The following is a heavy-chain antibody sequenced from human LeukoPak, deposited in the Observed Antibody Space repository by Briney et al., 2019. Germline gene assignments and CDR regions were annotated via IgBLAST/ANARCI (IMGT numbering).Heavy chain of an antibody. CDR1: GYSISSGYY. D-gene: IGHD6-13*01. Sequence: PSETLSLTCTVSGYSISSGYYWSWIRQSPGKGLEWIGSIYNSGSTYYNPSLKSRVTISIDTSKNQFSLKLSSVTAADTAVYYCAREYRSSWYLNWFDPWGQGTLVTVSS. CDR2: IYNSGST. V-gene: IGHV4-38-2*02. J-gene: IGHJ5*02. CDR3: AREYRSSWYLNWFDP.